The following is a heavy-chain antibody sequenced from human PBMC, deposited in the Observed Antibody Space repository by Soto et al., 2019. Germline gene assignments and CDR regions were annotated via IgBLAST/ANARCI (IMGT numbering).Heavy chain of an antibody. D-gene: IGHD3-22*01. V-gene: IGHV3-33*01. CDR2: IWYDGTLQ. J-gene: IGHJ4*02. CDR1: GFIYSSYN. Sequence: QVQLVESGGGVVQPGTSLRLSCAASGFIYSSYNMHWVRQAPGTGLEWVAVIWYDGTLQYYEGSVKGRITVSRDNSNNTVDLHMSSLRAEDTAVYCCARGRFHESSCEVFDYWGQGTLVTVSS. CDR3: ARGRFHESSCEVFDY.